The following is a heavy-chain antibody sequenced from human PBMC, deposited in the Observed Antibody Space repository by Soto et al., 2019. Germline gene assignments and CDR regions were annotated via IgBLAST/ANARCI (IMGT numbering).Heavy chain of an antibody. D-gene: IGHD3-10*01. J-gene: IGHJ5*02. Sequence: EVQLVESGGGLVQPGGSLRLSCAASGFTFSSYWMDWVRQAPGKGLVWVSRINSDGSSTSYADSVKGRFTISRDNAKNTLYLQMNSLRAEDTAVYYCARDQDPITSRGWFDPWGQGTLVTVSS. CDR3: ARDQDPITSRGWFDP. V-gene: IGHV3-74*01. CDR2: INSDGSST. CDR1: GFTFSSYW.